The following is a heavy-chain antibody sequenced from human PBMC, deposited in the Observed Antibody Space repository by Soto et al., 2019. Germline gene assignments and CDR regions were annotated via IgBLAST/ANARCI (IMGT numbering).Heavy chain of an antibody. CDR1: GFTFSSYG. J-gene: IGHJ4*02. CDR3: XXXXXXXXXXXXXXXX. CDR2: IWYDGSNK. Sequence: QVQLVESGGGVVQPGRSLRLSCAASGFTFSSYGMHWVRQAPGKGLEWVAVIWYDGSNKYYADSVKGRFTISRDNSKXTLYLXXNXXXXXXXXXXXXXXXXXXXXXXXXXXXXXGQGTLVTVSS. V-gene: IGHV3-33*01.